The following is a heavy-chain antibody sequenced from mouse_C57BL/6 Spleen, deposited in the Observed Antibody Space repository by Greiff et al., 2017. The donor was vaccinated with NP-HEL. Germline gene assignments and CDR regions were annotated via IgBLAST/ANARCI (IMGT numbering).Heavy chain of an antibody. CDR2: IYPGDGDT. V-gene: IGHV1-80*01. J-gene: IGHJ3*01. D-gene: IGHD2-2*01. CDR3: ARREGYDRFAY. CDR1: GYAFSSYW. Sequence: VKLMESGAELVKPGASVKISCKASGYAFSSYWMNWVKQRPGKGLEWIGQIYPGDGDTNYNGKFKGKATLTADKSSSTAYMQLSSLTSEDSAVYFCARREGYDRFAYWGQGTLVTVSA.